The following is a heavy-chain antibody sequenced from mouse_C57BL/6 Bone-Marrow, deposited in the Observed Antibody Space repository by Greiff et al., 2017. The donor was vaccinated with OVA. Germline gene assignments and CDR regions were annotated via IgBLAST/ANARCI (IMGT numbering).Heavy chain of an antibody. CDR3: ARMDYYGSSYGFAY. J-gene: IGHJ3*01. Sequence: LVESGAELVRPGTSVKVSCKASGYAFTNYLIEWVKQRPGQGLEWIGVINPGSGGTNYNEKFKGKATLTADKSSSTAYMQLSSLTSEDSAVYYCARMDYYGSSYGFAYWGQGTLVTVSA. CDR1: GYAFTNYL. V-gene: IGHV1-54*01. D-gene: IGHD1-1*01. CDR2: INPGSGGT.